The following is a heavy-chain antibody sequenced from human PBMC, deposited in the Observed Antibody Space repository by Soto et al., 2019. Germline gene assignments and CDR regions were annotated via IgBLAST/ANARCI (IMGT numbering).Heavy chain of an antibody. Sequence: EVQLLESGGGLVQPGGSLRLSCAASGFTFSSYAMSWVRQAPGKGLEWASTTSSSGGSTYYADSVKGRFTISRDNSKNTFYLQMNSLRAEDMAVYYCAKDGGYGSGSYYSDDWGQGTLVTVSS. CDR3: AKDGGYGSGSYYSDD. CDR1: GFTFSSYA. J-gene: IGHJ4*02. CDR2: TSSSGGST. V-gene: IGHV3-23*01. D-gene: IGHD3-10*01.